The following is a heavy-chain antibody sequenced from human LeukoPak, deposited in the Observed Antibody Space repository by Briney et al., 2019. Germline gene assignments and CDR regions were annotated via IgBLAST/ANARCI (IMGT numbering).Heavy chain of an antibody. Sequence: GGSLRLSCAASGFTFRSYDMHWVRQATGKGLEWVSLISADGTRTFNVASVKGRFTVSRDNNKNSLYLQMNNLRTEDTALYYCAKDLSSLFNSFNIWGQGTLVTVSS. D-gene: IGHD3-3*01. CDR1: GFTFRSYD. J-gene: IGHJ3*02. V-gene: IGHV3-43*02. CDR3: AKDLSSLFNSFNI. CDR2: ISADGTRT.